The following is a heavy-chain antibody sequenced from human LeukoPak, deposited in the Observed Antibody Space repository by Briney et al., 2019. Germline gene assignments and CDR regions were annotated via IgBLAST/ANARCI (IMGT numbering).Heavy chain of an antibody. CDR1: GGSISSGGYY. V-gene: IGHV4-31*03. D-gene: IGHD4-17*01. Sequence: QTLSLTCTVSGGSISSGGYYWSWIRQYPGEGLEWIGYIYYSGSTHYNPSLKSRVTISVDTSNNHFSLKLSSVTAADTAVYYCARGRSDYPDRFDYWGQGTLVTVSS. CDR2: IYYSGST. CDR3: ARGRSDYPDRFDY. J-gene: IGHJ4*02.